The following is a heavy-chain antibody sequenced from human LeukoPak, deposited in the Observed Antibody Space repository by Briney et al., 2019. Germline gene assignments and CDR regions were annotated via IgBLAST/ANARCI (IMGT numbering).Heavy chain of an antibody. CDR1: GFTFSSYG. CDR2: MSYDGSNK. V-gene: IGHV3-30*18. Sequence: PGRSLRLSCAASGFTFSSYGMHWVRQAPGKGLEWVAVMSYDGSNKYYADSVKGRFTISRDNSKNTLYLQMNSLRAEDTAVYYCAKAFDGDYDDWGQGTLVTVSS. D-gene: IGHD4-17*01. J-gene: IGHJ4*02. CDR3: AKAFDGDYDD.